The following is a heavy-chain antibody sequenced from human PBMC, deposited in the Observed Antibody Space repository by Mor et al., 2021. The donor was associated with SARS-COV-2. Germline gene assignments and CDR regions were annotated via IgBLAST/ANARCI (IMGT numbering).Heavy chain of an antibody. J-gene: IGHJ4*02. Sequence: GIIYPGDSDTRYSPSFQGQVTISADKSISTAYLQWSSLKASDTAMYYCARSPEYQLLPYYFDDWGQGTLVTVSS. V-gene: IGHV5-51*01. D-gene: IGHD2-2*01. CDR2: IYPGDSDT. CDR3: ARSPEYQLLPYYFDD.